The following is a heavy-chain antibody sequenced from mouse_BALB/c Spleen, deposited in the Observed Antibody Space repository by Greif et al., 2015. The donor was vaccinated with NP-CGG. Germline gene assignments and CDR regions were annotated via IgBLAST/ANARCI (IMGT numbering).Heavy chain of an antibody. J-gene: IGHJ4*01. V-gene: IGHV7-3*02. D-gene: IGHD2-12*01. Sequence: EVQRVESGGGLVQPGGSLGLSCATSGFTFTDYYMSWVRQPPGKALEWLGFIRSKANGYTTEYNPSVKGRFTISRDNSQSILYLQINTLRAEDSATYYCAREDYSYDLMYYWGQGTSVTVSS. CDR2: IRSKANGYTT. CDR1: GFTFTDYY. CDR3: AREDYSYDLMYY.